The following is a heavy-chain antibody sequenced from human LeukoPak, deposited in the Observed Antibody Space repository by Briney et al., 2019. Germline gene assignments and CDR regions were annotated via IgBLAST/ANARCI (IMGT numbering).Heavy chain of an antibody. Sequence: ASVKVSCKASGYTFTSYDFNWVRQATGQRPEWMGWMSPNSGDTGYAQKFQDRVTMTRNTSISTAYMELSSLRSDDTAVYYCATRSDSSGFHWGQGTLVTVSS. D-gene: IGHD3-22*01. J-gene: IGHJ4*02. CDR3: ATRSDSSGFH. V-gene: IGHV1-8*01. CDR2: MSPNSGDT. CDR1: GYTFTSYD.